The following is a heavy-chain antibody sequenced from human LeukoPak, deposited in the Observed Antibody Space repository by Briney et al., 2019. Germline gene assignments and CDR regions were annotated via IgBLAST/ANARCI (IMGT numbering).Heavy chain of an antibody. CDR1: GYTFTSYA. Sequence: ASVRVSCKASGYTFTSYAMNWVRQAPGQGLEWMGWINTNTGNPTYAQGFTGRFVFSLDTSVSTAYLQISSLKAEDTAVYSCARDERSLITMVRGVIARWGQGTLVTVSS. V-gene: IGHV7-4-1*02. D-gene: IGHD3-10*01. CDR2: INTNTGNP. J-gene: IGHJ4*02. CDR3: ARDERSLITMVRGVIAR.